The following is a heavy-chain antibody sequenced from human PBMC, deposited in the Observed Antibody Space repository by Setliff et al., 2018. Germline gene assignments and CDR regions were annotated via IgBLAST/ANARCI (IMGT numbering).Heavy chain of an antibody. V-gene: IGHV3-11*01. CDR3: ARVHYETSTYSPTLFDH. D-gene: IGHD3-22*01. J-gene: IGHJ4*02. CDR2: ISNDAYTI. Sequence: PGGSLRLSCAASGFTFTSYAMMWIRQAPGKGLEWVSYISNDAYTIHYADSMKGRLTISRDNSKNSVFLQMNSLRVEDTAVYYCARVHYETSTYSPTLFDHWGQGALVTVSS. CDR1: GFTFTSYA.